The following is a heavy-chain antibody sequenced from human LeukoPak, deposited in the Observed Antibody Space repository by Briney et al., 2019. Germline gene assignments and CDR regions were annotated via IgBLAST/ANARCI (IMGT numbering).Heavy chain of an antibody. Sequence: AGRSLRLSCAASGFTFSTYAMSWVRQAPGKGLEWLSYISGSGGSTYYADSVKGRFTISRDNSKKTLYVQMNSLRAEDTAVYYCARSLVTAIRDGMDVWGQGTTVTVSS. CDR2: ISGSGGST. V-gene: IGHV3-23*01. J-gene: IGHJ6*02. CDR3: ARSLVTAIRDGMDV. D-gene: IGHD2-21*02. CDR1: GFTFSTYA.